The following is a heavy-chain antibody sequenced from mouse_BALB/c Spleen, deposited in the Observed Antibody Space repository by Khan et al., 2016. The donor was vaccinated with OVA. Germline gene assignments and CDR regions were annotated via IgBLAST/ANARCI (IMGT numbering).Heavy chain of an antibody. CDR3: ARAGWDVFAY. CDR1: GYTFTDYV. CDR2: IYPGSDST. D-gene: IGHD4-1*01. Sequence: QVQLQQSGPELVKPGASVKMSCKASGYTFTDYVMNWVKQRNGQGLEWIGQIYPGSDSTYYNEKFKGKATLTADRSSSTACMQLSNLTSEDSAVYFCARAGWDVFAYWGQWTLVTVSA. V-gene: IGHV1-77*01. J-gene: IGHJ3*01.